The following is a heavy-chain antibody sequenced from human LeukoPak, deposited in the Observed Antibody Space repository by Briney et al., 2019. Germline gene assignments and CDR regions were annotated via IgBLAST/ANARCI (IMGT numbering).Heavy chain of an antibody. CDR2: IIPIFVTA. CDR3: ARGSYYDSSGYYKYYFDY. CDR1: GGTFSSYA. D-gene: IGHD3-22*01. V-gene: IGHV1-69*13. J-gene: IGHJ4*02. Sequence: SVKVSCKASGGTFSSYAISWVRQAPGQGLEWMGGIIPIFVTANNAQKFQGRVTITADESTSTAYMELSSLRSEDTAVYYCARGSYYDSSGYYKYYFDYWGQGTLVTVSS.